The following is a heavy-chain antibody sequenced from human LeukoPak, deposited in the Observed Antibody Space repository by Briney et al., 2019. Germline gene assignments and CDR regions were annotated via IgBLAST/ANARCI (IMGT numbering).Heavy chain of an antibody. CDR1: GFTFSSYA. CDR2: ISYDGSNK. Sequence: GGSLRLSCAGSGFTFSSYAMAWVRQAPGKGLEWVAVISYDGSNKYYADSVKGRFTISRDNSKNTLYLQMNSLRAEDTAVYYCARGPHITMIVVVAFDIWGQGTMVTVSS. CDR3: ARGPHITMIVVVAFDI. J-gene: IGHJ3*02. D-gene: IGHD3-22*01. V-gene: IGHV3-30-3*01.